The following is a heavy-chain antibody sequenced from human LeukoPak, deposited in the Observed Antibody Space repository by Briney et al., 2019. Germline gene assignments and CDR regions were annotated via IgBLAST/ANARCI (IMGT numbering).Heavy chain of an antibody. Sequence: SETLSLTCTASGGSISSSYWAWIRQPPGKGLEWIGYVYYSETPKYNPSLKSRVTMSLDTSKKQFSLKLSSVTAADTAVYYCARHLYYDSLDSWGQGTLVTVSS. CDR2: VYYSETP. CDR1: GGSISSSY. D-gene: IGHD3-3*01. J-gene: IGHJ4*02. CDR3: ARHLYYDSLDS. V-gene: IGHV4-59*08.